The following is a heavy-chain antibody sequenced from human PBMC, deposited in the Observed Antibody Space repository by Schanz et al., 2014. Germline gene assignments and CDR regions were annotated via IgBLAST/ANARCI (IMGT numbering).Heavy chain of an antibody. CDR3: AKRFHCSGSHPFDY. D-gene: IGHD3-10*02. Sequence: EVHLEESGGGLVQPGGSQRLSCAVSGFTFSNCDMTWVRQAPGKGLERVAIIDGRGITTFYADSVKGRFTISRDNAKNTVYLQMNSLRDDDTAVYYCAKRFHCSGSHPFDYWGQGTLVTVSS. J-gene: IGHJ4*02. CDR1: GFTFSNCD. CDR2: IDGRGITT. V-gene: IGHV3-23*04.